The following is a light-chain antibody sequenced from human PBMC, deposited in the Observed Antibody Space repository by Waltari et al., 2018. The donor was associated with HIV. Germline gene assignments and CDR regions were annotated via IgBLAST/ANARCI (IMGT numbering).Light chain of an antibody. CDR1: QSVLYSSNNNNY. Sequence: DIVMTQSPDSLAVSLGESATINCKYSQSVLYSSNNNNYLAWYQQKPGQPPKLLIYWASTRESGVPDRFSGSGSGTDFTLTISSLQAEDVAVYYCQRYYSTSCTFGQGTKLEIK. CDR3: QRYYSTSCT. V-gene: IGKV4-1*01. J-gene: IGKJ2*02. CDR2: WAS.